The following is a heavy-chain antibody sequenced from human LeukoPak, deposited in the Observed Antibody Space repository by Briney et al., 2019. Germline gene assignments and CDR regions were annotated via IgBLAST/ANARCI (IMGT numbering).Heavy chain of an antibody. CDR2: ISAGGGAT. CDR1: GFTFSNYA. J-gene: IGHJ4*02. D-gene: IGHD1-26*01. Sequence: GGSLRLSCAVSGFTFSNYAMVWVRQAPGKGLDWVSSISAGGGATSNADSVKGRFTISRDNSKNTLFLQMNSLRAEDTAIYYCAKYGPQDSGSSHFDYWGQGALVTVSS. V-gene: IGHV3-23*01. CDR3: AKYGPQDSGSSHFDY.